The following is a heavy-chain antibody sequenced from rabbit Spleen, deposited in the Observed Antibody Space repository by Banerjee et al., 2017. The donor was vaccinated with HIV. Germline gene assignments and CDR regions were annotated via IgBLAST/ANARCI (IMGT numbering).Heavy chain of an antibody. CDR3: VRDRDIVASGAYYFAL. Sequence: QLEETGGGLVQPGGSLTLSCKTSGFDFSSYSMSWVRQAPGKGLEWIGIISAGKGSTYYASWVNGRFTISSDNAQNTVDLQMNSLTVADTATYFCVRDRDIVASGAYYFALWGPGTLVTVS. CDR1: GFDFSSYS. CDR2: ISAGKGST. D-gene: IGHD1-1*01. J-gene: IGHJ4*01. V-gene: IGHV1S7*01.